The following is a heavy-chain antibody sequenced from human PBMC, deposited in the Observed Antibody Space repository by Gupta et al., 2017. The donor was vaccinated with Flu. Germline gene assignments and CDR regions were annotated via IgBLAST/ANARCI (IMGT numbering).Heavy chain of an antibody. D-gene: IGHD3-16*02. CDR2: ISGSGGST. Sequence: EVQLLESGGGLVQPGGSLRLSCAASGFTFSSYAMRWVRQAPGQGLEWVSAISGSGGSTYYADSVKGRFTISRDNSKNTLYLQMNSLRAEDTAVYYCAKDYDYVWGSYRPDWYFDLWGRGTLVTVSS. CDR1: GFTFSSYA. V-gene: IGHV3-23*01. J-gene: IGHJ2*01. CDR3: AKDYDYVWGSYRPDWYFDL.